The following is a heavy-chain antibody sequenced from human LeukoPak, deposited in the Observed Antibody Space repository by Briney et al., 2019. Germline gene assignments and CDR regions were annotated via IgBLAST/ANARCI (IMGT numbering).Heavy chain of an antibody. CDR2: IYYSGST. CDR3: AREDSGSYYNYYYFYMDV. Sequence: SETLSLTCTVSGGSISSSSYYWGWIRQPPGKGLEWIGSIYYSGSTYYNPSLKSRVTLSVDTSKTQFSLNLSSVTAADTAVYYCAREDSGSYYNYYYFYMDVWGKGTTVTISS. J-gene: IGHJ6*03. CDR1: GGSISSSSYY. D-gene: IGHD3-10*01. V-gene: IGHV4-39*07.